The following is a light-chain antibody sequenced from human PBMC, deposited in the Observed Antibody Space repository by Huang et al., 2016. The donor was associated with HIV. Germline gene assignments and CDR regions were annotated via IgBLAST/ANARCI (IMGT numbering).Light chain of an antibody. V-gene: IGKV3D-15*01. CDR1: QHLSSN. J-gene: IGKJ1*01. CDR2: DAS. CDR3: QQYNKWPRT. Sequence: DILMTQSPFTLPVPPGERATYSCRASQHLSSNLAWYQQKPGHPPRLLSYDASTRATGAPARFSGSGSKTDFNLTIDSLQSEDSALYFCQQYNKWPRTFGQGTKLEIK.